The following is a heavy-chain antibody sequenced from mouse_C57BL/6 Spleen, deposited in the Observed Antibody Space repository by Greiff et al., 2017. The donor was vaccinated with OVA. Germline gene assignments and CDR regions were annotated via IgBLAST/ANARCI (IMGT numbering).Heavy chain of an antibody. CDR3: TYGNYLYYYAMDY. CDR1: GFTFSDAW. J-gene: IGHJ4*01. V-gene: IGHV6-6*01. CDR2: IRNKANNHAT. Sequence: EVKVEESGGGLVQPGGSMKLSCAASGFTFSDAWMDWVRQSPEKGLEWVAEIRNKANNHATYYAESVKGRFTISRDDSKSSVYLQMNSVRAEDTGIYYCTYGNYLYYYAMDYWGQGTSVTVSS. D-gene: IGHD2-1*01.